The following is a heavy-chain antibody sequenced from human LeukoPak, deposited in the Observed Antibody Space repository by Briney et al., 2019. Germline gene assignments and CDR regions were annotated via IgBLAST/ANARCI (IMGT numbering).Heavy chain of an antibody. V-gene: IGHV3-64*02. CDR2: IGGNGDTS. D-gene: IGHD5-18*01. Sequence: GGSLRLSCVASGFTFYNYAMHWVRQAPGKGLEYVSAIGGNGDTSYYADSVKGRFTISRDNSKNTVYLQLGSLRTEDMAVYYCATRHEYSYPYWGQGIPVTVSS. CDR1: GFTFYNYA. CDR3: ATRHEYSYPY. J-gene: IGHJ4*02.